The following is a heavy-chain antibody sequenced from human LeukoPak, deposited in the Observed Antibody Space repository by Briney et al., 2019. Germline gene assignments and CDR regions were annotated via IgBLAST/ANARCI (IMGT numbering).Heavy chain of an antibody. J-gene: IGHJ4*02. D-gene: IGHD3-16*02. CDR2: INHSGST. Sequence: SETLSLTCAVYGGSFSGYYWSWIRRPPGKGLEWIGEINHSGSTNYNPSLKSRVTISVDTSKNQFSLKLSSVTAADTAVYYCARGIMNDYVWGSYRPIFDYWGQGTLVTVSS. CDR1: GGSFSGYY. V-gene: IGHV4-34*01. CDR3: ARGIMNDYVWGSYRPIFDY.